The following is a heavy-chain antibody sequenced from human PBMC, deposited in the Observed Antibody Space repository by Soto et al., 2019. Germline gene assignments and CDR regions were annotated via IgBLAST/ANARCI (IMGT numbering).Heavy chain of an antibody. CDR3: AVTSGY. CDR1: GYTFTDYD. CDR2: ASPDFGNA. V-gene: IGHV1-8*01. Sequence: QVQVVQSKAEVKKPGASVKVSCKTSGYTFTDYDINWVRQATGQGLEWMGWASPDFGNAGNAEQSXGXXTITTNTSTSPAYMQLTSLTSAATGVYYCAVTSGYWGQGTMVTVSS. D-gene: IGHD6-13*01. J-gene: IGHJ4*02.